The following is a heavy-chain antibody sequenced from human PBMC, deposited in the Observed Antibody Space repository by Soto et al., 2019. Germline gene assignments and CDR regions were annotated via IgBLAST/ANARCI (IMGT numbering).Heavy chain of an antibody. Sequence: QVQLQQWGAGLLKPSETLSLTCAVYGGSFSGYYWSWIRQPPGKGLESIGEINHSGSTNYNPSLKSRVTISVDTSKNQFSLKLSSVTAADTAVYYCARVCISTSCRYYYGMDVWGQGTTVAVSS. V-gene: IGHV4-34*01. J-gene: IGHJ6*02. CDR2: INHSGST. CDR3: ARVCISTSCRYYYGMDV. D-gene: IGHD2-2*01. CDR1: GGSFSGYY.